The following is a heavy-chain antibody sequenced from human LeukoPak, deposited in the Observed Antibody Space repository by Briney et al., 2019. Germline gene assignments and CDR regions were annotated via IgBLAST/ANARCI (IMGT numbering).Heavy chain of an antibody. Sequence: SETLSLTCTVSGGSISSSSYYWGWIRQPPGKGLEWIGSIYYSGSTYYNPSLKSRVTISVDTSKNQFPLKLSSVTAADTAVYYCASATHPTDEYYYDSSGYYYNYYFDYWGQGTLVTVSS. CDR1: GGSISSSSYY. D-gene: IGHD3-22*01. V-gene: IGHV4-39*01. J-gene: IGHJ4*02. CDR3: ASATHPTDEYYYDSSGYYYNYYFDY. CDR2: IYYSGST.